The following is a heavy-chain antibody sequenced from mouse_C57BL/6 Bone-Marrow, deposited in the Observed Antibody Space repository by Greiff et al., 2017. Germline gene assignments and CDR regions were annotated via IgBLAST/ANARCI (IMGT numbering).Heavy chain of an antibody. CDR3: ATGNYPFDY. CDR1: GYTFTSYW. CDR2: IDPSDSYT. V-gene: IGHV1-50*01. D-gene: IGHD2-1*01. Sequence: QVQLQQPGAELVKPGASVKLSCKASGYTFTSYWMQWVKQRPGQGLEWIGEIDPSDSYTNYNQKFKGKATLTVDTSSSTAYMQLSSLTSEDSAVYYCATGNYPFDYWGQGTTLTVSS. J-gene: IGHJ2*01.